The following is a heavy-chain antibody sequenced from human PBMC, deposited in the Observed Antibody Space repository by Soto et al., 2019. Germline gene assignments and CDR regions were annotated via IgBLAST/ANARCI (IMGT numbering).Heavy chain of an antibody. J-gene: IGHJ5*02. Sequence: SETLSLTCTVSGGSISSYYWSWIRQPPGKGLEWIGYIYYSGSTNYNPSLKSRVTISVDTSKNQFSLKLSSVTAADTAVYYCARHVDGDYEGWFDPWGQGPLVTSPQ. CDR2: IYYSGST. CDR1: GGSISSYY. D-gene: IGHD4-17*01. V-gene: IGHV4-59*08. CDR3: ARHVDGDYEGWFDP.